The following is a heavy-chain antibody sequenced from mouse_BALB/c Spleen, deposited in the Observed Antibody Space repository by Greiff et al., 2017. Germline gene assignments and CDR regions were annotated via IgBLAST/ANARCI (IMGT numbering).Heavy chain of an antibody. CDR1: GYTFTDYE. J-gene: IGHJ3*01. CDR3: TRFGNSRFAY. D-gene: IGHD2-1*01. CDR2: IDPETGGT. Sequence: VKLMESGAELVRPGASVTLSCKASGYTFTDYEMHWVKQTPVHGLEWIGAIDPETGGTAYNQKFKGKATLTADKSSSTAYMELRSLTSEDSAVYYCTRFGNSRFAYWGQGTLVTVSA. V-gene: IGHV1-15*01.